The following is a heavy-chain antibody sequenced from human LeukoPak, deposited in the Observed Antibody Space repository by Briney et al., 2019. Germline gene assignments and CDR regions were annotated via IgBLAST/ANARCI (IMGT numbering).Heavy chain of an antibody. V-gene: IGHV1-46*01. J-gene: IGHJ4*02. CDR2: INPSGGST. D-gene: IGHD3-22*01. Sequence: ASVKVSCKASGYTFTAYYMHWVRQAPGQGLEWMGIINPSGGSTSYAQKFQGRVTMTRDTSTSTVYMELSSLRSEDTAVYYCARGYYYDSSGYYSYLDYWGQGTLVTVSS. CDR3: ARGYYYDSSGYYSYLDY. CDR1: GYTFTAYY.